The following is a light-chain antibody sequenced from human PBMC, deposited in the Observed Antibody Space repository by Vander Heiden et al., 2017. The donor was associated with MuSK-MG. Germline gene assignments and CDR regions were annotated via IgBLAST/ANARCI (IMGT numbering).Light chain of an antibody. J-gene: IGKJ4*01. CDR2: EVS. V-gene: IGKV2D-29*01. CDR3: LQTLPVPLT. Sequence: DMVMTQTPLSLSVTPGRPASISCKSSHSLLHGDGKNYLHRYPQKPGQPPHLLTSEVSTRFSAVPNRFSGRTSVTYFTIKIRREEAAAVGFYYCLQTLPVPLTFGGGTKVEIK. CDR1: HSLLHGDGKNY.